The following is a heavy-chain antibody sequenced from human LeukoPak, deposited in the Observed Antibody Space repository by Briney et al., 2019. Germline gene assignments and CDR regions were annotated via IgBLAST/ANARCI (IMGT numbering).Heavy chain of an antibody. V-gene: IGHV4-34*01. Sequence: SETLSLTCAVYGGSFSGYYWSWIRQPPGKGLEWIGEINHSGSTNYNPSLKCRVTISVDTSKNQFSLKLSSVTAADTAVYYCARGGDRFLEWLSPQSYYYGMDVWGQGTTVTVSS. J-gene: IGHJ6*02. D-gene: IGHD3-3*01. CDR3: ARGGDRFLEWLSPQSYYYGMDV. CDR1: GGSFSGYY. CDR2: INHSGST.